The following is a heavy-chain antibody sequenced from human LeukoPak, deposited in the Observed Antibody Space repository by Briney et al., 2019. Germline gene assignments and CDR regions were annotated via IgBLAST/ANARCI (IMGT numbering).Heavy chain of an antibody. CDR3: AKRYNWNDGELDY. Sequence: PGGSLRLSCAASGFTFSSYAMSWVRQAPGKGLEWVSAISGSGGSTYYADAVKGRFTISRDNSKNTLYLQMNSLRAEDTAVYYCAKRYNWNDGELDYWGQGTLVTVSS. D-gene: IGHD1-1*01. CDR1: GFTFSSYA. J-gene: IGHJ4*02. V-gene: IGHV3-23*01. CDR2: ISGSGGST.